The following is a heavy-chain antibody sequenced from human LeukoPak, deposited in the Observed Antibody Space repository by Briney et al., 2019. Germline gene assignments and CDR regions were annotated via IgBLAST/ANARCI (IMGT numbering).Heavy chain of an antibody. V-gene: IGHV4-39*07. CDR3: AREEYSYGKIDY. CDR2: IYYSGST. J-gene: IGHJ4*02. CDR1: GGSISSSSYY. D-gene: IGHD5-18*01. Sequence: SGTLSLTCAVSGGSISSSSYYWGWIRQPPGKGLECIGSIYYSGSTYYNPSLKSRVTISVDTSKNQLSLKVNSVTAADTAVYYCAREEYSYGKIDYWGQGTLVTVSS.